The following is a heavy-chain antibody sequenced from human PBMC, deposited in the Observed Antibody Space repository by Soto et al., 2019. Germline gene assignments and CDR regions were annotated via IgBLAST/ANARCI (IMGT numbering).Heavy chain of an antibody. V-gene: IGHV4-30-4*01. J-gene: IGHJ4*02. CDR2: IYYSGST. D-gene: IGHD5-12*01. CDR1: GGSISSGDYY. CDR3: ARAHRGNSGYDDLDY. Sequence: PSETLSLTCTVSGGSISSGDYYWSWIRQPPGKGLEWIGYIYYSGSTYYNPSLKSRVTISVDTSKNQFSLKLSSVTAADTAVYYCARAHRGNSGYDDLDYWGQGTLVTVSS.